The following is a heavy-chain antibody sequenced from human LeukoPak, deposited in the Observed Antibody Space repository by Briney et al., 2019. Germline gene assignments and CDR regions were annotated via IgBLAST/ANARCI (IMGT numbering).Heavy chain of an antibody. CDR1: GFTFSSYA. CDR2: ISGSGGST. J-gene: IGHJ5*02. V-gene: IGHV3-23*01. CDR3: AKYPPQVWYYYVS. D-gene: IGHD3-10*02. Sequence: QAGGSLRLSCAASGFTFSSYAMSWVRQAPGKGLEWVSAISGSGGSTYYADSVKGRFTISRDNSKNTLYLRMNSLRAEDTAVYYCAKYPPQVWYYYVSWGQGTLVTVSS.